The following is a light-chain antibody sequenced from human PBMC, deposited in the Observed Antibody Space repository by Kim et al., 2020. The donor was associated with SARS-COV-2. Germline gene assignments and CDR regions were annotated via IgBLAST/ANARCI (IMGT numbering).Light chain of an antibody. Sequence: ALSWSTGDRAASSCVGSRRVGSYLAWYQQNPGQVTRLVIYNASKRADGIPARLRGSGSVTDFSLTIGHHDAADFAVYYCQQRGNFGQGTRLEIK. J-gene: IGKJ5*01. V-gene: IGKV3-11*01. CDR2: NAS. CDR3: QQRGN. CDR1: RRVGSY.